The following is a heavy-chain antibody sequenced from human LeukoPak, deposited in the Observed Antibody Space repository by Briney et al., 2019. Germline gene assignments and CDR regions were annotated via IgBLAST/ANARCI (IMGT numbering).Heavy chain of an antibody. CDR2: ISSSSSYI. J-gene: IGHJ4*02. V-gene: IGHV3-21*01. D-gene: IGHD6-13*01. CDR3: ARESIAAAGTVD. Sequence: GGSLRLSRAASGFTFSSYSMNWVRQAPGKGLEWVSSISSSSSYIYYADSVKGRFTISRDNAKNSLYLQMNSLRAEDTAVYYCARESIAAAGTVDWGQGTLVTVSS. CDR1: GFTFSSYS.